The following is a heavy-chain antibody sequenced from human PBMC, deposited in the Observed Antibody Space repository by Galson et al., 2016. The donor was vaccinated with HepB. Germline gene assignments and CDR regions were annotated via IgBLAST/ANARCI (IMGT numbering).Heavy chain of an antibody. V-gene: IGHV3-7*01. CDR1: GFTFSSHW. J-gene: IGHJ5*02. CDR3: ARWSGSDGGGWLLDT. CDR2: IGQDGSQK. Sequence: SLRLSCAASGFTFSSHWMTWVRQAPGQGLEWVANIGQDGSQKVYVDSVKGRFTITRDNGENSLYLVMNSLRAEDTAAYYCARWSGSDGGGWLLDTWGQGTLVTVSS. D-gene: IGHD1-26*01.